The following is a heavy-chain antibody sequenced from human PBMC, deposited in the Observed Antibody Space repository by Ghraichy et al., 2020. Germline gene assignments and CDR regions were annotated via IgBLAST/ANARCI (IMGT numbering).Heavy chain of an antibody. CDR1: GGSISSSSYY. J-gene: IGHJ4*02. V-gene: IGHV4-39*01. CDR3: ARHTGFYDILTGYMYYFDY. Sequence: SETLSLTCTVSGGSISSSSYYWGWIRQPPGKGLEWIGSIYYSGSTYYNPSLKSRVTISVDTSKNQFSLKLSSVTAADTAVYYCARHTGFYDILTGYMYYFDYWGQGTLVTVSS. CDR2: IYYSGST. D-gene: IGHD3-9*01.